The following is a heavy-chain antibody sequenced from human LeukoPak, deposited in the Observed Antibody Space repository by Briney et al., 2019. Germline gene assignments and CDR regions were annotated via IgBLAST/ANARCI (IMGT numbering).Heavy chain of an antibody. V-gene: IGHV4-4*07. CDR3: ARDRGRGWAIDY. Sequence: KASETLSLTCTVSGGSISSYYWSWIRQPAGKGLEWIWRIYTSGSTNYNPSLKSRVTMSVDTSKNQFSLKLSAVTAADTAVYYCARDRGRGWAIDYWGQGTLVTVSS. D-gene: IGHD6-19*01. CDR2: IYTSGST. CDR1: GGSISSYY. J-gene: IGHJ4*02.